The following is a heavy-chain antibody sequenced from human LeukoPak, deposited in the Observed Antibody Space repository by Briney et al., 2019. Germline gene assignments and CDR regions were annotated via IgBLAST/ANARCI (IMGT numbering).Heavy chain of an antibody. J-gene: IGHJ3*02. CDR2: VRYVGSNK. D-gene: IGHD2-15*01. Sequence: GGSLRLSCAASGFIFNTFVMDWVRQAPGKGLEWLAFVRYVGSNKNYGDFVKGRFTISRDNTKNSLYLQVNSLRAEDTRVNSCAKDGGSDPDSFDIWGEGTMVTVSS. V-gene: IGHV3-30*02. CDR1: GFIFNTFV. CDR3: AKDGGSDPDSFDI.